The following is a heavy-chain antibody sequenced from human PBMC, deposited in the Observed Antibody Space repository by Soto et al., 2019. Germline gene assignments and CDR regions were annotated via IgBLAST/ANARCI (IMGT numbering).Heavy chain of an antibody. D-gene: IGHD3-3*01. CDR1: GGSIISSSYY. J-gene: IGHJ6*03. Sequence: SETLSLTCTVSGGSIISSSYYWGWIRQPPGKGLEWIGSIYYSGSTYYNPSLKSRVTISVDTSKNQFSLKLSSVTAADTAVYYCARVYYDFWSGYYTGISSYYYYYMDVWGKGTTVTVSS. V-gene: IGHV4-39*01. CDR2: IYYSGST. CDR3: ARVYYDFWSGYYTGISSYYYYYMDV.